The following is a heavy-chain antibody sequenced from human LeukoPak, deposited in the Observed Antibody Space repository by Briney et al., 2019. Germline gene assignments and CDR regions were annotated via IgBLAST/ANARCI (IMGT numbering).Heavy chain of an antibody. D-gene: IGHD6-19*01. Sequence: SETLSLTCTVSGGSISSYYWSWIRQPPGKGLEWIGYIYYSGSTNYNPSLKSRVTISVDTSKNQFSLKVSSVAAADRVVYYCARDSPRSGWYKYWGQGTLVTVSS. CDR3: ARDSPRSGWYKY. CDR2: IYYSGST. J-gene: IGHJ4*02. CDR1: GGSISSYY. V-gene: IGHV4-59*01.